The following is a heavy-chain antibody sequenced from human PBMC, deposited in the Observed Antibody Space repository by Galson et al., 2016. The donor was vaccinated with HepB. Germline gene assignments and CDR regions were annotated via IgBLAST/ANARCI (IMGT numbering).Heavy chain of an antibody. CDR1: GGSITRDTYY. D-gene: IGHD1-26*01. Sequence: SETLSLTCIVSGGSITRDTYYWGWIRQPPGKGLEWIGIIYDDGTTYYYNPSLKSRVTISVVTTKNEFSLRLTSVTAADTAAYYCARQRERADWLDPWGPGTLVTGSP. CDR2: IYDDGTTY. J-gene: IGHJ5*02. V-gene: IGHV4-39*01. CDR3: ARQRERADWLDP.